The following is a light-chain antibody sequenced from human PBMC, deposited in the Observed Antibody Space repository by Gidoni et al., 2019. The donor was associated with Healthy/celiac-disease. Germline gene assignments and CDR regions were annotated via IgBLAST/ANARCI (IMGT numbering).Light chain of an antibody. Sequence: DIQMTQSPSSLSASVGDRVTITCQASQDISNYLTWYQQKPGKAPKLLIYDASNLETGVPSRFSGSGSGTDFTFTISSLQPEDIATYYCQQYDNLPSVTFGGGTKVEIK. V-gene: IGKV1-33*01. J-gene: IGKJ4*01. CDR3: QQYDNLPSVT. CDR1: QDISNY. CDR2: DAS.